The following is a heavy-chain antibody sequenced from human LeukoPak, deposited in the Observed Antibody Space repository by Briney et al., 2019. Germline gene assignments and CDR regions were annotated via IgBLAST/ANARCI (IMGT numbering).Heavy chain of an antibody. D-gene: IGHD2-15*01. CDR3: VRGYSFGPYGMDV. V-gene: IGHV3-64D*09. CDR2: ISDSGGST. Sequence: GGSLRLSCSASGFPFTSYAMHWVRQAPGKGLEYVSAISDSGGSTYYADSVKGRFTISRDNSKNTLYLQMSSLRAEDTAVYFCVRGYSFGPYGMDVWGQGTTVTVSS. J-gene: IGHJ6*02. CDR1: GFPFTSYA.